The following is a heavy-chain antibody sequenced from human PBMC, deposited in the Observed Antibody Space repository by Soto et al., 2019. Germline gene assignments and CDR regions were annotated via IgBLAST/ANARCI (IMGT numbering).Heavy chain of an antibody. CDR3: ARRFLGHSSWYNWCDP. D-gene: IGHD6-13*01. CDR2: IYYSGST. J-gene: IGHJ5*02. CDR1: GGSISSYY. V-gene: IGHV4-59*08. Sequence: PSETLSLTCTVSGGSISSYYWSWIRQPPGKGLEWIGYIYYSGSTNYNPSLKSRVTISVDTSKNQFSLKLSSVTAADTAVYYCARRFLGHSSWYNWCDPWGQGTLVSVS.